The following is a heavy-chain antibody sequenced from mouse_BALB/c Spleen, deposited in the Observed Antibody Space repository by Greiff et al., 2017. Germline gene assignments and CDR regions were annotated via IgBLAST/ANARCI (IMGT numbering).Heavy chain of an antibody. D-gene: IGHD2-3*01. CDR2: IYPGSGNT. CDR1: GYAFTNYW. V-gene: IGHV1-63*01. CDR3: ARRDGTAMDY. J-gene: IGHJ4*01. Sequence: QVQLKESGAELVRPGTSVKISCKASGYAFTNYWLGWVKQRPGHGLEWIGDIYPGSGNTYYNEKFKGKATLTADKSSSTAYMQLSSLTSEDSAVYFCARRDGTAMDYWGQGTSVTVSS.